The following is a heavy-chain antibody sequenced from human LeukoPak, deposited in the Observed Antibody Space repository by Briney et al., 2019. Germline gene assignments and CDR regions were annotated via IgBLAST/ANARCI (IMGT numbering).Heavy chain of an antibody. D-gene: IGHD4-17*01. J-gene: IGHJ4*02. V-gene: IGHV1-3*01. CDR2: INAGNGNT. CDR1: GYTFTSYA. CDR3: ARSVSTTVPGVDY. Sequence: ASVKVSCKASGYTFTSYAMHWVRQAPGQRLEWMGWINAGNGNTKYSQKFQGRVTITRDTSASTAYMELSSPRSEDTAVYYCARSVSTTVPGVDYWGQGTLVTVSS.